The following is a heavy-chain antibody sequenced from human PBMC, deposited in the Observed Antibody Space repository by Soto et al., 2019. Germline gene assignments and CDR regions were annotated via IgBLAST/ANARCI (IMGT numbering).Heavy chain of an antibody. Sequence: SETLSLTCTVSGGSISSISNHYCSWIRQPPGKGLEWIGYISYSGSTSYNPSLKSRVIISVDTSKNQVSLNLASVTAADTAVYYCATQGFGILHGLVDVWGQGTTVTVS. V-gene: IGHV4-61*05. J-gene: IGHJ6*02. CDR1: GGSISSISNHY. D-gene: IGHD3-10*01. CDR2: ISYSGST. CDR3: ATQGFGILHGLVDV.